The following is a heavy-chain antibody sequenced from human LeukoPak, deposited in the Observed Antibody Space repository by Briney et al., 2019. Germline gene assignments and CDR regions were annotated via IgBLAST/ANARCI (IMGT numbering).Heavy chain of an antibody. D-gene: IGHD2-2*01. J-gene: IGHJ3*02. Sequence: SETLSLTCAVYGGSFSGYYWSWIRQPPGKGLDWIGEINHSGSTNYNPSLKSRVTISVDTSKNQFSLKLSSVTAADTAVYYCARARYCSSTSCPDAFDIWGQGTMVTVSS. CDR1: GGSFSGYY. CDR2: INHSGST. V-gene: IGHV4-34*01. CDR3: ARARYCSSTSCPDAFDI.